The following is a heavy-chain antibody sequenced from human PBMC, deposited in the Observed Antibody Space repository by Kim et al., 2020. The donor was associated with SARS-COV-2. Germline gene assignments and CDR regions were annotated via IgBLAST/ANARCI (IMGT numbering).Heavy chain of an antibody. V-gene: IGHV7-4-1*02. J-gene: IGHJ4*02. D-gene: IGHD3-10*01. CDR2: INTNTGNP. CDR1: GYTFTSYA. CDR3: AISSNWNYPNYYGSGSYYPRRRDVDY. Sequence: ASVKVSCKASGYTFTSYAMNWVRQAPGQGLEWMGWINTNTGNPTYAQGFTGRFVFSLDTSVSTAYLQISSLKAEDTAVYYCAISSNWNYPNYYGSGSYYPRRRDVDYWGQGTLVTVSS.